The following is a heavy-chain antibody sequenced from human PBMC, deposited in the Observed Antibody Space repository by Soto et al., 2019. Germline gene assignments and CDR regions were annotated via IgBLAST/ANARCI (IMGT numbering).Heavy chain of an antibody. V-gene: IGHV1-18*01. J-gene: IGHJ4*02. Sequence: QVQLVQSGAEVKKPGASVKVSCTTSGYTFTLFGITWVRQAHGQGLEWMGWISPYNGDTKYAEKLEGRVTLTTDTSTDTAYMELTSLTSDDTAEYYCARGGQYRYFDYWGQGNLVTVSS. D-gene: IGHD2-2*02. CDR3: ARGGQYRYFDY. CDR2: ISPYNGDT. CDR1: GYTFTLFG.